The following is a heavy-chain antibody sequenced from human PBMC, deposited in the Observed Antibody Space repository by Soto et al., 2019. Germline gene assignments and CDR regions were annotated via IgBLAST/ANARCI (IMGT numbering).Heavy chain of an antibody. CDR2: IIISGNTI. J-gene: IGHJ4*02. CDR3: AREGSSRPYYYDY. D-gene: IGHD6-13*01. Sequence: VGSLRLSCASSGFTFSGYSINWVRQAPGKGVEWVSYIIISGNTIYYADSVRGRFTISRDSAENSLYLQMNSLSVEATAVYYCAREGSSRPYYYDYWGQGTLVTVSS. CDR1: GFTFSGYS. V-gene: IGHV3-48*01.